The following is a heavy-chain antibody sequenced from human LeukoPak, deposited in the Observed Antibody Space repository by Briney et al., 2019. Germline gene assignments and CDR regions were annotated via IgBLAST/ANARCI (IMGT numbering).Heavy chain of an antibody. V-gene: IGHV3-11*04. CDR2: ISSSGSTI. CDR3: ARGLGEVLLWFGERPNWFDP. CDR1: GFTFSDYY. Sequence: PGGSLRLSCAASGFTFSDYYMSWIRQAPGKGLEWVSYISSSGSTIYYADSVKGRFTISRDNAKNSLYLQMNSLRAEDTAVYYCARGLGEVLLWFGERPNWFDPWGQGTLVTVSS. J-gene: IGHJ5*02. D-gene: IGHD3-10*01.